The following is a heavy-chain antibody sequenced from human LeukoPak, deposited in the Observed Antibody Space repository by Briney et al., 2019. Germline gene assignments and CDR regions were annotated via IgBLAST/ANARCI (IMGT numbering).Heavy chain of an antibody. CDR2: IRRKANSYAT. D-gene: IGHD3-16*01. CDR1: GFTFSGSA. CDR3: TTPGGYYFDY. V-gene: IGHV3-73*01. Sequence: GGSLRLSCAASGFTFSGSAMHWVRQASGKGLEWVGRIRRKANSYATAYAASVKGRFTISRDDSNNTAYLQMNSLKTEDTAAYYCTTPGGYYFDYWGQGTLVTVSS. J-gene: IGHJ4*02.